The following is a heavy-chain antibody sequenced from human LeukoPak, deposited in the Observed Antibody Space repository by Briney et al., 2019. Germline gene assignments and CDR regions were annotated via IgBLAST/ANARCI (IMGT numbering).Heavy chain of an antibody. J-gene: IGHJ3*02. CDR2: IIPILGIA. Sequence: GASVKVSCKASGGTFSSYAIGWVRQAPGQGLEWMGRIIPILGIANYAQKFQGRVTITTDESTSTAYMELSSLRSEDTAVYYCARGTGTWNAFDIWGQGTMVTVSS. V-gene: IGHV1-69*04. D-gene: IGHD1-1*01. CDR3: ARGTGTWNAFDI. CDR1: GGTFSSYA.